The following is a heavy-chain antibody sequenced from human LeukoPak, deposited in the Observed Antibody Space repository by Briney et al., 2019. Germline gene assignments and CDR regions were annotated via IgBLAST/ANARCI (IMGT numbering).Heavy chain of an antibody. CDR1: GFTFGDYA. CDR2: IRSKAYGGTT. Sequence: GGSLRLSCAASGFTFGDYAMSWFRQAPGKGLEWVGFIRSKAYGGTTEYAASVKGRFTISRDDSKSIAYLQMNGLKTEDTAVYYCTRDKDYDFWSGYYTYYYYYMDVWGKGTTVTVSS. D-gene: IGHD3-3*01. CDR3: TRDKDYDFWSGYYTYYYYYMDV. J-gene: IGHJ6*03. V-gene: IGHV3-49*03.